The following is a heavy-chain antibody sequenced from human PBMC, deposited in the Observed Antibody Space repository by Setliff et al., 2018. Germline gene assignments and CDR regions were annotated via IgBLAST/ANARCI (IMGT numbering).Heavy chain of an antibody. CDR3: AKDPSLDTAMVYYYFDY. D-gene: IGHD5-18*01. CDR2: IWYDGTNK. CDR1: GFAFSTYA. V-gene: IGHV3-30*02. J-gene: IGHJ4*02. Sequence: GGSLRLSCAASGFAFSTYAMHWVRQAPGKGLEWVAIIWYDGTNKYYADSVKGRFTISRDNSKNTLYLQMNSLRPEDTAVYYCAKDPSLDTAMVYYYFDYWGQGTLVTVSS.